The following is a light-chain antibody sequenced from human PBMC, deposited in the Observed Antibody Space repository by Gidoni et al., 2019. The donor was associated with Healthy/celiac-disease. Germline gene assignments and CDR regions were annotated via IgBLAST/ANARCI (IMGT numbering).Light chain of an antibody. CDR3: QQSYSTPLT. CDR1: QSISSY. J-gene: IGKJ4*01. V-gene: IGKV1-39*01. Sequence: DIQMTQSPSSLSASVGDRVTITCRARQSISSYLNWDQQKPGKAPKLLIYAASSLQSGVPSRVSGSGSGTDFTLTISSLQPEDFATYYCQQSYSTPLTFGGGTKVEIK. CDR2: AAS.